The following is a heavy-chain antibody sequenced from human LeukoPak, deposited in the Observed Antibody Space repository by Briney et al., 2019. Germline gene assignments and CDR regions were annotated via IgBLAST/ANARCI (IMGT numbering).Heavy chain of an antibody. J-gene: IGHJ5*02. CDR1: GYTFTSYD. CDR2: MNPNSGST. V-gene: IGHV1-8*01. CDR3: ARDYGGNSGWFDP. Sequence: ASVKVSCKASGYTFTSYDINWVRQATGQGLEWVGWMNPNSGSTGHAQKFQGRVTMTRNIFMSTAYMELSSLRSEDTAVYYCARDYGGNSGWFDPWGQGTLVTVSS. D-gene: IGHD4-23*01.